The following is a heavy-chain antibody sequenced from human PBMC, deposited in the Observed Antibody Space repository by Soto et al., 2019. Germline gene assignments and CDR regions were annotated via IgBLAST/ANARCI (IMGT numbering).Heavy chain of an antibody. J-gene: IGHJ6*03. CDR1: GYTFTSYY. Sequence: QVQLVQSGAEVKKPGASVKVSCKASGYTFTSYYMHWVRQAPGQGLEWMGIINPSGGSTSYAQKLQGRVTMTRETSTSTVYMELSSLRSEDTAVYYCASQGYCSGGSCYSSQDYYYYMDVWGKGTTVTVSS. CDR2: INPSGGST. D-gene: IGHD2-15*01. CDR3: ASQGYCSGGSCYSSQDYYYYMDV. V-gene: IGHV1-46*03.